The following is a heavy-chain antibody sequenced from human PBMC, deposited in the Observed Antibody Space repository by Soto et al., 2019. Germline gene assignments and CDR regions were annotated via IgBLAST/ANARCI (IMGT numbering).Heavy chain of an antibody. Sequence: EVQLAESGGGLVQPGGSLRLSCAASGFTFSSYWMTWFRQAPGKGLEWVAKINGDGSEQNYVDSVKGRFTIYRDNAKTSLYLQMNSRRVDDTAVYYCTRNQVKADYWGQGTLVTVSS. CDR2: INGDGSEQ. V-gene: IGHV3-7*01. J-gene: IGHJ4*02. CDR1: GFTFSSYW. D-gene: IGHD3-22*01. CDR3: TRNQVKADY.